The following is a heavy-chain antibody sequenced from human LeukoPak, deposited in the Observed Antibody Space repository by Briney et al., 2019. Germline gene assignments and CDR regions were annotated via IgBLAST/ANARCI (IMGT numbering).Heavy chain of an antibody. J-gene: IGHJ4*02. D-gene: IGHD5-18*01. V-gene: IGHV1-18*01. CDR3: ASDKAGYSYGSPFDY. CDR1: GYTFTSYG. CDR2: ISAHNGNR. Sequence: GASVKVSCKASGYTFTSYGISWVRQAPGQGLEWMGWISAHNGNRNYAQKLQGRVTMTTDTSTSTAYMELRSLRSDDTAVYYCASDKAGYSYGSPFDYWGQGTLVTVSS.